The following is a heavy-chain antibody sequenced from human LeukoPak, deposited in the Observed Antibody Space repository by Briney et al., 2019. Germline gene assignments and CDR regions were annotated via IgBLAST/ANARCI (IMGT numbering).Heavy chain of an antibody. V-gene: IGHV1-2*02. J-gene: IGHJ6*03. Sequence: HGASVKVSCKASGYTFTGYYMHWVRQAPGQGLEWMGWINPNSGGTNYAQKFQGRVTMTRDTSISTAYMELSRLRSDDTAVYYCARGGPQNDNYYYYYMDVWGKGTTVTVSS. CDR3: ARGGPQNDNYYYYYMDV. CDR1: GYTFTGYY. CDR2: INPNSGGT. D-gene: IGHD3-22*01.